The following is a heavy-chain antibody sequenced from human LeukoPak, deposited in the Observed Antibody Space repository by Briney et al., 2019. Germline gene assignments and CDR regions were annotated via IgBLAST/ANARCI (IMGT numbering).Heavy chain of an antibody. CDR3: ARQSYRRFDP. Sequence: SQTLSLTCAISGDSVSSNSVAWNWFRQSPSRGLEWLGRTYYTSKWKNGYAESVQSRIAVNPDTSKNQFSLHLNSVTPEDTAVYYCARQSYRRFDPWGQGTLVTVSS. CDR1: GDSVSSNSVA. CDR2: TYYTSKWKN. J-gene: IGHJ5*02. V-gene: IGHV6-1*01.